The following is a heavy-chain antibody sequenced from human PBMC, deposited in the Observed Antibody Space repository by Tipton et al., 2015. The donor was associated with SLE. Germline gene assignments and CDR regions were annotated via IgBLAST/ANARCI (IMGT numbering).Heavy chain of an antibody. CDR3: ARGPTRYYFDY. CDR1: GGPIRTYY. CDR2: VYYSGTT. J-gene: IGHJ4*02. V-gene: IGHV4-59*01. Sequence: TLSLTCSVSGGPIRTYYWNWIRQPPGKGLEWIGYVYYSGTTNYNPSLKSRLTISIDTSKKQFFLNLSTVTAADTAVFYCARGPTRYYFDYWGQGILVTVSS.